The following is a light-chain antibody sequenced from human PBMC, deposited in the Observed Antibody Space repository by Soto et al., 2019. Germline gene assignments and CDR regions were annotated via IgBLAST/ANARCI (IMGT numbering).Light chain of an antibody. CDR3: SSYTTNSPLV. V-gene: IGLV2-14*01. J-gene: IGLJ3*02. CDR1: SSDFGYNY. CDR2: EVS. Sequence: QSALTQPASVSGSPGQSITISCTGTSSDFGYNYVSWYQQHPGKAPKLMIYEVSNRPSGVSNRFSGSTSGNTASLTISGLQAEDEAHYYCSSYTTNSPLVFGGGTKLTVL.